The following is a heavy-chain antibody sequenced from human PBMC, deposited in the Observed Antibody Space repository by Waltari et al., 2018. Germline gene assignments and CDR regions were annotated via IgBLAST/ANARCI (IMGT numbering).Heavy chain of an antibody. J-gene: IGHJ4*02. Sequence: EVQLLESGGGLVQPGWSLRLSCAASGFTFSTYAMTWVRQAPGKGLEWVSAISGSGDTIYYADSVKGRFTISRDNSKNTLYLQMNSLRAEDTAVYHCARLTTSVGLFWGQGTLVTVSS. CDR3: ARLTTSVGLF. CDR1: GFTFSTYA. V-gene: IGHV3-23*01. D-gene: IGHD4-17*01. CDR2: ISGSGDTI.